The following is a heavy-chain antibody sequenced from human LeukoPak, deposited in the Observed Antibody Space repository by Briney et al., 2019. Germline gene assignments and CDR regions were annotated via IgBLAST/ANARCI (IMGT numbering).Heavy chain of an antibody. CDR2: IYYSGST. CDR3: ARVVATITDWFDP. D-gene: IGHD5-12*01. Sequence: SETLSLTCTVSGGSISSSSYYWGWIRQPPGKGLEWIGSIYYSGSTYYNPSLKSRVTISVDRSKNQFSLKLSSVTAADTAVYYCARVVATITDWFDPWGQGTLVTVSS. J-gene: IGHJ5*02. CDR1: GGSISSSSYY. V-gene: IGHV4-39*07.